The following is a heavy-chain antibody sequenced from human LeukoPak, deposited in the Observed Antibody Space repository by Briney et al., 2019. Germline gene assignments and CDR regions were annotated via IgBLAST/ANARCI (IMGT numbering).Heavy chain of an antibody. CDR1: GFTFSYYG. J-gene: IGHJ4*02. CDR3: AKSHLPNAYSGTYYCDY. Sequence: PGGSLRLSCAASGFTFSYYGVHWVRQAPGKGLEWVAFIRYDESKKFYGDSVKGRFTISRDNSKNTLHLQMNSLRTEDTAVYYCAKSHLPNAYSGTYYCDYWGQGTLVTVSS. D-gene: IGHD1-26*01. CDR2: IRYDESKK. V-gene: IGHV3-30*02.